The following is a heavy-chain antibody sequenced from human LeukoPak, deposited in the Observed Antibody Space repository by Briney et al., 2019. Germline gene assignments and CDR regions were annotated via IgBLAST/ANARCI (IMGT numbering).Heavy chain of an antibody. Sequence: ASVKVSCKASGYTFTSYYMHWVRQAPGQGLEWMGIINPSGGSTSYAQKFQGRVTMARDTSTSTVYMELSSLRSEDTAVYYCARDRSRVLRSLQFYYFDYWGRGTLVTVSS. CDR3: ARDRSRVLRSLQFYYFDY. CDR2: INPSGGST. J-gene: IGHJ4*02. CDR1: GYTFTSYY. V-gene: IGHV1-46*01. D-gene: IGHD4-11*01.